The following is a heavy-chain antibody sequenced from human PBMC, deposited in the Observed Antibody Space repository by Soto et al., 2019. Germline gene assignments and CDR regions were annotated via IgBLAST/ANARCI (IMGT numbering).Heavy chain of an antibody. Sequence: SCAASGFPFIGSIINWVRQASGKGLEWVGRIRGTPDSYATAASVKGRFSISRDDSKNMMFLHMTSLKVEDTALYYCTSSDLKYWGQGTLVTVSS. V-gene: IGHV3-73*01. D-gene: IGHD3-10*01. J-gene: IGHJ4*02. CDR2: IRGTPDSYAT. CDR3: TSSDLKY. CDR1: GFPFIGSI.